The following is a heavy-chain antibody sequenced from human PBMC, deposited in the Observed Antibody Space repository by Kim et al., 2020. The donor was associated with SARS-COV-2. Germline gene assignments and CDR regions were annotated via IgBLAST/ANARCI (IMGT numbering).Heavy chain of an antibody. V-gene: IGHV3-11*05. D-gene: IGHD3-16*02. CDR3: ARVGYDYVWGSYRDYYYYYGMDV. J-gene: IGHJ6*02. CDR2: ISSSSSYT. Sequence: GGSLRLSCAASGFTFSDYYMSWIRQAPGKGLEWVSYISSSSSYTNYAASVKGLFTISRDNAKNSLYLQMNSLRAEDTAVYYCARVGYDYVWGSYRDYYYYYGMDVWGQGTTVTVSS. CDR1: GFTFSDYY.